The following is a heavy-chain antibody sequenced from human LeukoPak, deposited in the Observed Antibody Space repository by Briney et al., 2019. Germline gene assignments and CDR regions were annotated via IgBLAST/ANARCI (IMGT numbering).Heavy chain of an antibody. CDR3: ARERGNIYSGNYYRLPDL. V-gene: IGHV1-46*01. J-gene: IGHJ4*02. Sequence: ASVKVSCKASGYTFSSYGIAWVRQAPGQGLEWMGIINPSDDSTNYAQKFQGRVTMTSDMSTSTAYMELSSLRSEDTAVYYCARERGNIYSGNYYRLPDLWGQGTLVTVSS. CDR1: GYTFSSYG. CDR2: INPSDDST. D-gene: IGHD1-26*01.